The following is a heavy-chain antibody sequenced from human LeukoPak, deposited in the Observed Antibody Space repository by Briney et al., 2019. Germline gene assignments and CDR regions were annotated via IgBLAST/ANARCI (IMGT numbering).Heavy chain of an antibody. CDR1: GFTFSSYA. CDR2: IYSGGST. J-gene: IGHJ4*02. D-gene: IGHD1-26*01. Sequence: GGSLRLSCAASGFTFSSYAMHWVRQAPGKGLEWVSVIYSGGSTYYADSVKGRFTISRDNSKNTLYLQMNSLRAEDTAVYYCARGMRSGSYLAWCPDYWGQGTLVTVSS. CDR3: ARGMRSGSYLAWCPDY. V-gene: IGHV3-53*01.